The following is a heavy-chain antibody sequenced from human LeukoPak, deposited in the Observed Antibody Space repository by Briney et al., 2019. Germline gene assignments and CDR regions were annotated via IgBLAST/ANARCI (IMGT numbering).Heavy chain of an antibody. D-gene: IGHD2-8*01. CDR2: ISGSGDSA. J-gene: IGHJ1*01. CDR1: GLTFSSYA. Sequence: GGSLRLSCAASGLTFSSYAMSWVRQAPGKGLEWVSVISGSGDSAYYADSVKGRFTISRDNSKNTLYLQMNSLRAEDTAVYYCYGANAEHWGQGTPVTVSS. V-gene: IGHV3-23*01. CDR3: YGANAEH.